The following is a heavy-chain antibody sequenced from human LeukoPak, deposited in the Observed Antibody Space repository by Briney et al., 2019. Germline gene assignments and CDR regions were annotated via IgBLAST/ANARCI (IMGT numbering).Heavy chain of an antibody. CDR1: GFTFSTYW. Sequence: PGGSLRLSCADSGFTFSTYWMNWVRQAPGKGLECVANIKQYGSGKYYVDSVKGRFTISRDNAKHSLYLQMNSLTAEDTAVYYCARDPDQIVGANFDYWGQGTLVTVSS. CDR3: ARDPDQIVGANFDY. J-gene: IGHJ4*02. V-gene: IGHV3-7*01. CDR2: IKQYGSGK. D-gene: IGHD1-26*01.